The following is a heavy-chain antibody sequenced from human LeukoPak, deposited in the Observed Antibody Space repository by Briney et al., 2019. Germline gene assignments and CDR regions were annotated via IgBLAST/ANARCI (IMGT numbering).Heavy chain of an antibody. CDR3: AKSQFYGSGSCPDY. D-gene: IGHD3-10*01. CDR2: ISGNAGSS. Sequence: GGSLRLSCAVSGFTFSSYAMDWVRQAPGKGLEWVSAISGNAGSSYYADSVKGRFTVSRDNSKNRLYLQMNSLRAEDTAIYYCAKSQFYGSGSCPDYWGQGTLVTVSS. V-gene: IGHV3-23*01. J-gene: IGHJ4*02. CDR1: GFTFSSYA.